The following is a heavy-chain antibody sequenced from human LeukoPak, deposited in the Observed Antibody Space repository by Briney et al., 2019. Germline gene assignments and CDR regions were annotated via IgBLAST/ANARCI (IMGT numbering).Heavy chain of an antibody. CDR1: GGSFSYF. CDR3: ARRRRYYSSGSDFDS. CDR2: ISHSGST. Sequence: SETLSLTCAVSGGSFSYFWSWIRQPPGKGLEWIGEISHSGSTNYNPSLKSRVTISVDTSKSQFSLELTSVTAADTAVYYCARRRRYYSSGSDFDSRGQGNLVTVSS. V-gene: IGHV4-34*01. D-gene: IGHD3-10*01. J-gene: IGHJ4*02.